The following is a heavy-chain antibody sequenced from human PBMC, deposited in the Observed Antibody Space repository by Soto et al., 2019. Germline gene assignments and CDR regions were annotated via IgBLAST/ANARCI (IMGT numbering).Heavy chain of an antibody. J-gene: IGHJ4*02. Sequence: QVQLVQSGAEVKKPGSSVKVSCMASGGTFNTFAISWVRQAPGQGLECMGGIIPMFGTAHYAQKIQGSVTITADESTRTVYMELSSLRSEDTAVYYCARFSPPRGYYAYWGQGTLVTVSS. D-gene: IGHD3-22*01. V-gene: IGHV1-69*01. CDR2: IIPMFGTA. CDR3: ARFSPPRGYYAY. CDR1: GGTFNTFA.